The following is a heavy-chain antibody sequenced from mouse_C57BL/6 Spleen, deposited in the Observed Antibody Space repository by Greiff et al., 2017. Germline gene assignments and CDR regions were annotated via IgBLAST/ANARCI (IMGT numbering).Heavy chain of an antibody. V-gene: IGHV5-6*01. J-gene: IGHJ3*01. CDR3: AREDGNYGGFAY. D-gene: IGHD2-1*01. CDR2: ISSGGSYT. Sequence: EVMLVESGGDLVKPGGSLNLSCAASGFTFSSYGMSWVRQTPDKRLEWVATISSGGSYTYYPDSVKGRFTISRDNAKNTLYLQMSSLKSEDTAMYYCAREDGNYGGFAYWGQGTLVTVSA. CDR1: GFTFSSYG.